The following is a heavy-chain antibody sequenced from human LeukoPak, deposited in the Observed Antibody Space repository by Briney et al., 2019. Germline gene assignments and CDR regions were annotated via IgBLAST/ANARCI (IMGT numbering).Heavy chain of an antibody. Sequence: SETLSLTCTVSGGSITSYYWSWVRQPPGKGLEWIGYIYYSGSTNYNPSLKSRVTISVNTSKNQFFLKLSSVTAADTAVYYCASNYYGSGSLDYWGWGNLATVSS. V-gene: IGHV4-59*08. CDR3: ASNYYGSGSLDY. J-gene: IGHJ4*02. CDR1: GGSITSYY. CDR2: IYYSGST. D-gene: IGHD3-10*01.